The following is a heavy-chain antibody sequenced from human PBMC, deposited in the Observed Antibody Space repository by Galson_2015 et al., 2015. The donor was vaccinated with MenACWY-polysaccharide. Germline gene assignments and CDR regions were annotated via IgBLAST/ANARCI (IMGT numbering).Heavy chain of an antibody. Sequence: SLRLSCAASGFTFSNYAMTWVRQAPGKGLEWVSSFDGSGGHPYYADSVRGRFAVSRDDSKNTLYLEMNSLRVDDTAVYYCAKGLQAGAWSWYLARWRQGTRIIVSS. CDR1: GFTFSNYA. J-gene: IGHJ4*02. CDR2: FDGSGGHP. V-gene: IGHV3-23*01. CDR3: AKGLQAGAWSWYLAR. D-gene: IGHD4/OR15-4a*01.